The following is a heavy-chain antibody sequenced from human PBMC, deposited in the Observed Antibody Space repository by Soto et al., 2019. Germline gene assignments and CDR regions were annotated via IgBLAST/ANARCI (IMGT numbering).Heavy chain of an antibody. CDR3: ARDRIQLWLPPPHYYGMDV. CDR1: GGSISSYY. V-gene: IGHV4-59*01. Sequence: SETLSLTCTVSGGSISSYYWSWIRQPPGKGLEWIGYIYYSGSTNYNPSLKSRVTISVDTSKNQFSLKLSSVTAADTAVYYCARDRIQLWLPPPHYYGMDVWGQGTTVTVSS. D-gene: IGHD5-18*01. J-gene: IGHJ6*02. CDR2: IYYSGST.